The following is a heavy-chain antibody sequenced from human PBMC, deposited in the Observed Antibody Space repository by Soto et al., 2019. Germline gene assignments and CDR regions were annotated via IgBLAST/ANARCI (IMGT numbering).Heavy chain of an antibody. Sequence: SETLSLTCPVSGGSISSSSYYWGWIRQPPGKGLEWIGSIYYSGSTYYNPSLKSRVTISVDTSKNQFSLKLSSVTAADTAVYYCARQPYDFWSGYYNYYYYMDVWGKGTTVTVSS. CDR2: IYYSGST. CDR1: GGSISSSSYY. CDR3: ARQPYDFWSGYYNYYYYMDV. J-gene: IGHJ6*03. D-gene: IGHD3-3*01. V-gene: IGHV4-39*01.